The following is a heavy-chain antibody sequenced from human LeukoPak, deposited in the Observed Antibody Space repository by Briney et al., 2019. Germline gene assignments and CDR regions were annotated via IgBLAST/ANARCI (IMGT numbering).Heavy chain of an antibody. Sequence: VSVKVSCKASGYTFTSYGISWVRQAPGQGLEWMGWISAYNGNTNYAQKLQGRVTMTTDTSTSTAYMELRSLRSDDTAVYYCARDRGGAYDFWSGYYRYFDYWGQGTLVTVSS. V-gene: IGHV1-18*01. D-gene: IGHD3-3*01. CDR1: GYTFTSYG. CDR2: ISAYNGNT. CDR3: ARDRGGAYDFWSGYYRYFDY. J-gene: IGHJ4*02.